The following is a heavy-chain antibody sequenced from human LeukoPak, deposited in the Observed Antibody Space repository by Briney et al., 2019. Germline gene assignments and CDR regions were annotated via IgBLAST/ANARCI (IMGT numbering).Heavy chain of an antibody. CDR2: IKNDGSST. Sequence: GGSLRLSCVASGFTFSNFWMHWFRQAPGKGLVWVSRIKNDGSSTSYADSVKGRFTISRDNAKNTLHLQMNSLRAEDTAVYYCAKSDWFDPWGQGTLVTVSS. V-gene: IGHV3-74*01. J-gene: IGHJ5*02. CDR1: GFTFSNFW. CDR3: AKSDWFDP.